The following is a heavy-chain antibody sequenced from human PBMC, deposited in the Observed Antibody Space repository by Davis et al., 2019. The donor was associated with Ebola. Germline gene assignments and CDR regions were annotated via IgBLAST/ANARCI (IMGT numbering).Heavy chain of an antibody. D-gene: IGHD1-1*01. CDR3: ARASWLGTGAYE. J-gene: IGHJ4*02. V-gene: IGHV4-61*06. Sequence: SRVTISVDTSKNRFSLKLSSVTAADTAVYYCARASWLGTGAYEWGQGTLVTVSS.